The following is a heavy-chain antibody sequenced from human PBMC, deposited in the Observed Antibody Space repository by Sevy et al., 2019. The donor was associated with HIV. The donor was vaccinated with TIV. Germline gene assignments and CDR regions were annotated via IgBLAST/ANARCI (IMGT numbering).Heavy chain of an antibody. V-gene: IGHV4-59*01. CDR1: GASISSYY. Sequence: SETLSLTCTVSGASISSYYWSWIRQPPGKGLEWIGYIYYTGSTNYNPSLKSRVTISVDTSRNQFSPKLSSVTAADTAVYYCVRDRYSFGYWGRGALVTVSS. J-gene: IGHJ4*02. CDR3: VRDRYSFGY. D-gene: IGHD3-3*01. CDR2: IYYTGST.